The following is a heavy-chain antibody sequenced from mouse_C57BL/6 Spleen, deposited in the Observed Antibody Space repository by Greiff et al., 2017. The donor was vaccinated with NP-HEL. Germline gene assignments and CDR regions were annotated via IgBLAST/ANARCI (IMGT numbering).Heavy chain of an antibody. J-gene: IGHJ4*01. CDR2: ISDGGSYT. V-gene: IGHV5-4*03. D-gene: IGHD1-1*01. CDR3: ARGGITTVVATPAMDY. CDR1: GFTFSSYA. Sequence: EVMLVESGGGLVKPGGSLKLSCAASGFTFSSYAMSWVRQTPEKRLEWVATISDGGSYTYYPDNVKGRFTISRDNAKNKLYLQMSHLKSEDTAMYYCARGGITTVVATPAMDYWGQGTSVTVSS.